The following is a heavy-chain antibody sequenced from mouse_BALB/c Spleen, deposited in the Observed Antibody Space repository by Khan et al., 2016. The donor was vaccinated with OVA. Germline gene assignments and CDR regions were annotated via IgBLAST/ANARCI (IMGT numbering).Heavy chain of an antibody. CDR3: ARDGSRYNYAMDY. CDR2: ISYSGST. J-gene: IGHJ4*01. Sequence: EVQLVESGPGLVKPSQSLSLTCTVTGYSITSDYAWNWIRQLPGNQLEWMGYISYSGSTNYNPALKSRISITRDTSKNQFFLQLNSVTTEDTATCYCARDGSRYNYAMDYWGQGTSVTVSS. CDR1: GYSITSDYA. V-gene: IGHV3-2*02. D-gene: IGHD2-3*01.